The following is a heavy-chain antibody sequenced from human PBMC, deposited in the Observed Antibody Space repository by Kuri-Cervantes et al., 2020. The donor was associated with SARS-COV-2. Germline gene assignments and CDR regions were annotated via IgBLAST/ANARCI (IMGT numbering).Heavy chain of an antibody. CDR1: GFSLSTSGMR. J-gene: IGHJ3*02. CDR3: ARGSGSTFDAFDI. Sequence: SGPMLVTPTQTLTMSCTYSGFSLSTSGMRVIWIRQPPGKALEWLALIDWVDDRFYSTSLKTRLTISKHTSKNQVVLTMTNMDPFDTATYYCARGSGSTFDAFDIWGQGTMVTVSS. CDR2: IDWVDDR. D-gene: IGHD3-3*01. V-gene: IGHV2-70*04.